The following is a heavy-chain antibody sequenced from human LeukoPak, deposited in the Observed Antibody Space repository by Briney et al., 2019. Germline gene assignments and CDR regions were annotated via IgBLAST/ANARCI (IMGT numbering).Heavy chain of an antibody. Sequence: PGGSLRLSCAASGFTFSSYSMNWVRQAPGKGLEWVSSISSSSSYIYYAGSVKGRFTISRDNAKNSLYLQMNSLRAEDTAVYYCARASSRMDIVVVVAATLIDYWGQGTLVTVSS. J-gene: IGHJ4*02. CDR2: ISSSSSYI. V-gene: IGHV3-21*01. CDR3: ARASSRMDIVVVVAATLIDY. D-gene: IGHD2-15*01. CDR1: GFTFSSYS.